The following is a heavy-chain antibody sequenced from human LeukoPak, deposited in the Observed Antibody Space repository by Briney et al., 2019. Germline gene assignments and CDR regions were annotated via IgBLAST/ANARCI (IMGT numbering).Heavy chain of an antibody. CDR1: GFTVSSNY. D-gene: IGHD4-17*01. CDR2: IYSGGRT. V-gene: IGHV3-53*01. J-gene: IGHJ4*02. CDR3: VRGDYGDYTLFDY. Sequence: PGGSLRLSCAASGFTVSSNYMSWVRQAPGKGLEWVLVIYSGGRTYYADSVKGRLTITRDNSKNTLYLQMNSLRAEDTAVYYCVRGDYGDYTLFDYWGQGTLVTVSS.